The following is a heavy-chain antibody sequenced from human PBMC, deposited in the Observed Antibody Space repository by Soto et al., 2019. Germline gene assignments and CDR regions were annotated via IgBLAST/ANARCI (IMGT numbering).Heavy chain of an antibody. CDR1: GFTFSSYG. V-gene: IGHV3-74*01. Sequence: PGGSLRLSCAASGFTFSSYGMHWVRQAPGKGLLWVSRIDNDVSGTSYADSVKGRFTISRGNAKNTLYLEMISLRAEDTAVYYCTTAFEYWGRGTLGTVSS. CDR2: IDNDVSGT. J-gene: IGHJ4*02. CDR3: TTAFEY.